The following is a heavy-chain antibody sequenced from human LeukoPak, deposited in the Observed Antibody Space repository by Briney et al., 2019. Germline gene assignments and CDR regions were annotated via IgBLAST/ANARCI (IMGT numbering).Heavy chain of an antibody. CDR3: ARRNTSMITGFDY. D-gene: IGHD5-18*01. J-gene: IGHJ4*02. CDR1: GFSFSNYW. Sequence: GGSLRLSCTASGFSFSNYWMHWVRHAPGKGLVWVSRIKSDGSGTNYADSVKGRFTISRDNAKNTLYLQMNSLRAEDTAVYYCARRNTSMITGFDYWGRGTLVTVSS. V-gene: IGHV3-74*01. CDR2: IKSDGSGT.